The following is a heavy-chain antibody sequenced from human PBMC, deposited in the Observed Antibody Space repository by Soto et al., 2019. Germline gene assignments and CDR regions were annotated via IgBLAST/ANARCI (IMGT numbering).Heavy chain of an antibody. CDR1: GFTFTNYA. J-gene: IGHJ6*02. V-gene: IGHV3-23*01. D-gene: IGHD2-2*01. Sequence: HPGGSLRLSCAASGFTFTNYAMSWVRQAPGKGLEWVSGISGSGDSTYYADSVKGRFTISRDNSKNTLYLQINSLRAEDTAVYYCAKGGPAAYYSYGMDVWGQGTTVTV. CDR3: AKGGPAAYYSYGMDV. CDR2: ISGSGDST.